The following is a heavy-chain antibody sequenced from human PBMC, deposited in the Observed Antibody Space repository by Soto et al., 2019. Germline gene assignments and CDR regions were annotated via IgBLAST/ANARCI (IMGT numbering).Heavy chain of an antibody. D-gene: IGHD6-13*01. CDR2: IIPILGIA. CDR1: GGTFSSYT. V-gene: IGHV1-69*02. CDR3: AAGIAAAGTGGYYYYYYMDV. J-gene: IGHJ6*03. Sequence: QVQLVQSGAEVKKPGSSVKVSCKASGGTFSSYTISWVRQAPGQGLEWMGWIIPILGIANYAQKFQGRVTITADKSTSTAYMELSSLRSEDTAVYYCAAGIAAAGTGGYYYYYYMDVWGNGTTVTVSS.